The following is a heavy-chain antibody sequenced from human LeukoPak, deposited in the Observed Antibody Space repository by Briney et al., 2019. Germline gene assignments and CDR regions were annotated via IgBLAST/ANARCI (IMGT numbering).Heavy chain of an antibody. D-gene: IGHD3-10*01. CDR2: IYYSGST. CDR1: GGSISSYY. V-gene: IGHV4-59*01. CDR3: VRGPYGSGISNWFDP. J-gene: IGHJ5*02. Sequence: SETLSLTCTVSGGSISSYYWNWIRQPPGKGLEWIGYIYYSGSTNYNPSLKSRVTISLDTSKNQFSLKLTSVTAADTAVYYCVRGPYGSGISNWFDPWGQGTLVIVSS.